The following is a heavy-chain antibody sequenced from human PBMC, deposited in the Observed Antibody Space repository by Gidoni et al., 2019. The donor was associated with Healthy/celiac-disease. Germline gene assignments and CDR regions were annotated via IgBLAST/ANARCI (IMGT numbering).Heavy chain of an antibody. CDR2: IYYSGST. Sequence: QVQLQESGPGLVKPSETLSLTCTVSGGSISSYYWSWIRQPPGKGLEWIGYIYYSGSTNYNPSLKMRVTISVDTSKNQFSLKLSSVTAADTAVYYCARLGYGDSWFDPWGQGTRVTVSS. D-gene: IGHD4-17*01. CDR1: GGSISSYY. J-gene: IGHJ5*02. V-gene: IGHV4-59*08. CDR3: ARLGYGDSWFDP.